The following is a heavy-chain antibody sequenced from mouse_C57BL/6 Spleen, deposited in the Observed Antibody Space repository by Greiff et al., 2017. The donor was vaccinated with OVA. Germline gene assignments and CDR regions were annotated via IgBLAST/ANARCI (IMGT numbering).Heavy chain of an antibody. Sequence: QVQLKQSGAELMKPGASVKLSCKATGYTFTGYWIEWVKQRPGHGLEWIGEILPGSGSTNYNEKFKGKATFTADTSSNTAYMQRSSLTTEDSAIYYCAGPSTTVPYYFDYWGQGTTLTVSS. CDR1: GYTFTGYW. J-gene: IGHJ2*01. CDR3: AGPSTTVPYYFDY. CDR2: ILPGSGST. V-gene: IGHV1-9*01. D-gene: IGHD1-1*01.